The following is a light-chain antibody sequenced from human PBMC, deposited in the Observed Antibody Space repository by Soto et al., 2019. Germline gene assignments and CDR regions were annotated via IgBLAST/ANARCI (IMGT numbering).Light chain of an antibody. CDR3: QQYGTSPPEYT. J-gene: IGKJ2*01. CDR2: GAS. Sequence: EIVLTQSPGTLSLSPGERATLSCRASQSVSASFLAWYQQKPGQAPRLLIYGASSRATGIPDRFSGGGSETDFTLTISRLEPEDFAVYYCQQYGTSPPEYTFGQGTKLGIK. V-gene: IGKV3-20*01. CDR1: QSVSASF.